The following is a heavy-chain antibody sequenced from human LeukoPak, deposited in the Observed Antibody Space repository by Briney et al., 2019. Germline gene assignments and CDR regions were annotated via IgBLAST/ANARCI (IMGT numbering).Heavy chain of an antibody. V-gene: IGHV3-7*01. Sequence: GGSLRLSCAASGFTFTTYWMTWVRQAPGKGLEWVANIKPDGSEKYYVDSVKGRFTISRDNAKNSLYLQMNSLRAEDTAVYYCARTVEMAPNYDAFDIWGQGTMVTVSS. CDR1: GFTFTTYW. CDR2: IKPDGSEK. J-gene: IGHJ3*02. CDR3: ARTVEMAPNYDAFDI. D-gene: IGHD5-24*01.